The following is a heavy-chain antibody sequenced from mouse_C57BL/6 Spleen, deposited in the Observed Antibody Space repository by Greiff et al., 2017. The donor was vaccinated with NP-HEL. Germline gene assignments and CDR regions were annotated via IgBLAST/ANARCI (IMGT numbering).Heavy chain of an antibody. Sequence: VQLQESGPGLVQPSQSLSITCTVSGFSLTSYGVHWVRQSPGKGLEWLGVIWSGGNTDYNAAFISRLSISKDNSKSQVFFKMNSLQADDTAIYYCARYYGSSYSAMDYWGQGTSVTVSS. CDR2: IWSGGNT. CDR1: GFSLTSYG. D-gene: IGHD1-1*01. J-gene: IGHJ4*01. V-gene: IGHV2-2*01. CDR3: ARYYGSSYSAMDY.